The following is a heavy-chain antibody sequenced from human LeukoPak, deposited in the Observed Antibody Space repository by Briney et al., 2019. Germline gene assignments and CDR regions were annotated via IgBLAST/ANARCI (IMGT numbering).Heavy chain of an antibody. D-gene: IGHD1-26*01. J-gene: IGHJ6*02. V-gene: IGHV3-48*01. CDR1: GFTFSSYS. CDR3: ARDLVRGSYFLSVTNYYYGMDV. CDR2: ISSSSSTI. Sequence: PGGSLRLSCAASGFTFSSYSMNWVRQAPGKGLEWVSYISSSSSTIYYADSVKGRFTISRDNAKNSLYLQMNSLRAEDTAVYYCARDLVRGSYFLSVTNYYYGMDVWGQGTTVTVSS.